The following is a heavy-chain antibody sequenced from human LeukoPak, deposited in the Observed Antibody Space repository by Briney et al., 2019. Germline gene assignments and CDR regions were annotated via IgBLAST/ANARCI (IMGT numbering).Heavy chain of an antibody. Sequence: SETLSLTCTVSGGSISSSSYYWGWIRQPPEKGLEWIGSIYYSGSTYYNPSLKSRVTISVDTSKNQFSLKLSSVTASDTAVHYCARHGGERWLQSVGPCWFDPWGQGTLVTVSS. CDR2: IYYSGST. CDR1: GGSISSSSYY. V-gene: IGHV4-39*01. D-gene: IGHD5-24*01. CDR3: ARHGGERWLQSVGPCWFDP. J-gene: IGHJ5*02.